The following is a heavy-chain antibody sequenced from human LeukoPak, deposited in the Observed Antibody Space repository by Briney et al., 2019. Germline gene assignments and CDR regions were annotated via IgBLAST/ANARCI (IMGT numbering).Heavy chain of an antibody. J-gene: IGHJ3*02. CDR3: AKDLVPAAISAFDI. CDR1: GFTFSSYV. V-gene: IGHV3-30*02. D-gene: IGHD2-2*01. Sequence: GGSLRLSCAASGFTFSSYVMHWVRQAPGKGLEWVTFIRYDGSNKYYADSVKGRFTISRDNSKNTLYLQMNSLRAEDTAVYYCAKDLVPAAISAFDIWGQGTMVTVSS. CDR2: IRYDGSNK.